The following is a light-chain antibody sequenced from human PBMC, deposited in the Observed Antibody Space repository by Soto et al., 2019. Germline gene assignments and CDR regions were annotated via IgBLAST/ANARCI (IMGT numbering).Light chain of an antibody. J-gene: IGKJ4*01. V-gene: IGKV3-15*01. Sequence: EIVMTQSPATLSVSPGERASLSCRASQSIRTNLAWYQQKPGQAPRLLIYVASTRAAGIPARFSGSGSGTEFTLTIDSLQSEDFAIYYCQHYSNWPLTFGGGTK. CDR2: VAS. CDR3: QHYSNWPLT. CDR1: QSIRTN.